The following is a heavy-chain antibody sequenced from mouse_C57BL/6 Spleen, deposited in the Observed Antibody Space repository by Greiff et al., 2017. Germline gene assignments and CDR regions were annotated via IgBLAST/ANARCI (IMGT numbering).Heavy chain of an antibody. CDR2: INPSTGGT. J-gene: IGHJ4*01. V-gene: IGHV1-42*01. Sequence: VQLQQSGPELVKPGASVKISCTASGYSFTGYYMNWVKQSPEKSLEWIGEINPSTGGTTYNQKFKAKATLTVDKSSSTAYMQLKSLTSEDSAVYYCANIDYCDSYYAMDYWGQGTSVTVSS. CDR3: ANIDYCDSYYAMDY. CDR1: GYSFTGYY. D-gene: IGHD1-1*01.